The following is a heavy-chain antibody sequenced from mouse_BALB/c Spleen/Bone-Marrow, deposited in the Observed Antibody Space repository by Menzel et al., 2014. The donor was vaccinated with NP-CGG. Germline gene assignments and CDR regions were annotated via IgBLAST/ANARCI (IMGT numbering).Heavy chain of an antibody. Sequence: QVQLKDSGAELVKPGASVKLSCKASGYTFTSYYMYWVKQRPGQGLEWIGGINPSNGGTNFNEKFKSKATLTVDKSSSTAYMQLSSLTSEDSAVYYCTRSEPFAYWGQGTLVTVSA. V-gene: IGHV1S81*02. CDR1: GYTFTSYY. J-gene: IGHJ3*01. CDR3: TRSEPFAY. CDR2: INPSNGGT.